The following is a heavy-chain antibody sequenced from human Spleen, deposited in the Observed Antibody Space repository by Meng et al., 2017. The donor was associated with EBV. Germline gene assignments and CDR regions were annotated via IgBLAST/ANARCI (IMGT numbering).Heavy chain of an antibody. CDR1: GGSVSSGDSY. CDR3: ARSSYYWYFDL. CDR2: IYYSGST. J-gene: IGHJ2*01. V-gene: IGHV4-61*08. D-gene: IGHD2-2*01. Sequence: VHLQESGPGLLKPSATLSLTCTVSGGSVSSGDSYWSWIRQPPGKRLEWIGYIYYSGSTNYNPSLKSRVTISVDTSKNQFSLKLSSVTAADTAVYYCARSSYYWYFDLWGRGTLVTVSS.